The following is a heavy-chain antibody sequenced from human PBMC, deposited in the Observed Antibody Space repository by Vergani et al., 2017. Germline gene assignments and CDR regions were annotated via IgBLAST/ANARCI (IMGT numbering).Heavy chain of an antibody. D-gene: IGHD4-17*01. CDR3: AKESIHEYGDYVFWFDP. J-gene: IGHJ5*02. CDR1: GFTFSSYG. CDR2: ISYDGSNK. V-gene: IGHV3-30*18. Sequence: QVQLVESGGGVVQPGRSLRLSCAASGFTFSSYGMHWVRQAPGKGLEWVAVISYDGSNKYYADSVKGRFTISRDNSKNTLYLQMNSLRAEDTAVDYCAKESIHEYGDYVFWFDPWGQGTLVTVSS.